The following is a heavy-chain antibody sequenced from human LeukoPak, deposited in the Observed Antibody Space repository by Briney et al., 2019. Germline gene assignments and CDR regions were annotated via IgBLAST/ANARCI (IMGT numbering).Heavy chain of an antibody. Sequence: GGSLRLSCAASGFTFSSYSMNWVRQAPGKGLEWVSYISSSSSTIYYADSVKGRFTISRDNAKNSLYLQMNSLRAEDTAVYYCARDQSPGYSGYHEHAFDIWGQGTMVTVSS. CDR3: ARDQSPGYSGYHEHAFDI. J-gene: IGHJ3*02. V-gene: IGHV3-48*01. CDR2: ISSSSSTI. CDR1: GFTFSSYS. D-gene: IGHD5-12*01.